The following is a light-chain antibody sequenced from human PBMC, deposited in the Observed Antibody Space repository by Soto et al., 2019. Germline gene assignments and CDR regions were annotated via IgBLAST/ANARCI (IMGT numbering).Light chain of an antibody. V-gene: IGLV3-25*02. CDR2: KDS. CDR1: ALPKQY. CDR3: SSYTSIITLYV. Sequence: SYELTQPPSVSVSPGQTARITCSGDALPKQYAYWYQQKPGQAPVLVIYKDSERPSGIPERFSGSSSGTTVTLTISGVQAEDEADYYCSSYTSIITLYVFGSGTKV. J-gene: IGLJ1*01.